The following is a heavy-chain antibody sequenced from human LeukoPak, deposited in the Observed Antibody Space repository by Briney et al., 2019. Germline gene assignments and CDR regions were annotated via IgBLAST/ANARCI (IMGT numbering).Heavy chain of an antibody. V-gene: IGHV3-33*06. CDR3: AKKIGGYNSFDY. D-gene: IGHD5-24*01. J-gene: IGHJ4*02. CDR1: GFTFNNYG. CDR2: IWYDGSNK. Sequence: GRSLRLSCATPGFTFNNYGMHWVRQAPGKGLEWVAVIWYDGSNKDYADTVKGRFTISRDNSKNTLYLQINSLRAEDTAIYYCAKKIGGYNSFDYWGQGTLVTVSS.